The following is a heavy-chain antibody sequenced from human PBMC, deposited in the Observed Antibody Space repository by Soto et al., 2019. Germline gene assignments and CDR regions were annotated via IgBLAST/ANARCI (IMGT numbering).Heavy chain of an antibody. CDR1: GFTFTSSA. CDR2: IVVGGGNT. CDR3: ARGFGATYDFWSGYPPPFDY. J-gene: IGHJ4*02. Sequence: SVKVSCKASGFTFTSSAMQWVRQARGQRLEWIGWIVVGGGNTNYAQKFQERVTITRDMSTSTAYMELSSLRSEDTAVYYCARGFGATYDFWSGYPPPFDYWGQGTLVTVSS. V-gene: IGHV1-58*02. D-gene: IGHD3-3*01.